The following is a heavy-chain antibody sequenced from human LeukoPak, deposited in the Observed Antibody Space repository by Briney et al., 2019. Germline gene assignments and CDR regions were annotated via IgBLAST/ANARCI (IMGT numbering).Heavy chain of an antibody. CDR2: IRYDGSNK. D-gene: IGHD6-19*01. J-gene: IGHJ3*02. Sequence: SGGSLRLSCAASGFTFSSYGMHWVRQAPGKWLEWVAFIRYDGSNKYYADSVKGRFTISRDNSKNTLYLQMNSLRAEDTAVYYCAKDLGWSFAFDIWGQGTMVTVSS. CDR1: GFTFSSYG. CDR3: AKDLGWSFAFDI. V-gene: IGHV3-30*02.